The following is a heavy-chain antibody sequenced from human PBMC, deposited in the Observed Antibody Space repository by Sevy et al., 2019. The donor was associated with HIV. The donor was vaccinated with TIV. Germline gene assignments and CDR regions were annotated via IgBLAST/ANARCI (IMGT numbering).Heavy chain of an antibody. CDR2: IKKDGSEK. CDR1: GFTFTSYW. CDR3: ARDRGYYDSTAGFDY. Sequence: GGSLRLSCAASGFTFTSYWMSWVRQAPGKGLEGVANIKKDGSEKYYVDSVKGRFTISRDNAKMSLYLRMNGLRAEDTAVYYCARDRGYYDSTAGFDYWGQGTLVTVSS. J-gene: IGHJ4*02. D-gene: IGHD3-22*01. V-gene: IGHV3-7*03.